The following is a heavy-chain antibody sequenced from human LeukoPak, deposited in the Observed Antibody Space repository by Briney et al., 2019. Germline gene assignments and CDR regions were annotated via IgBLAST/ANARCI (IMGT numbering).Heavy chain of an antibody. CDR2: IYPGDSDT. CDR1: GYSFTNYW. V-gene: IGHV5-51*01. CDR3: ARVSSSGRYFDY. J-gene: IGHJ4*02. Sequence: PGESLKISCKGSGYSFTNYWIGWARQMPGEGLEWMGIIYPGDSDTRNSPSFQGQVTISADKSITTAYLQWSSLKASDTAMYYCARVSSSGRYFDYWGQGTLVTVSS. D-gene: IGHD6-6*01.